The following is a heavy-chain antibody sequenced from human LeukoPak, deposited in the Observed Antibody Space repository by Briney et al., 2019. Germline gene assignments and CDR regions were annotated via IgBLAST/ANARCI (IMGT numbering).Heavy chain of an antibody. J-gene: IGHJ6*02. CDR3: ARGHIAVAGTSRYYYYYYGMDV. CDR2: ISYDGSNK. CDR1: GFTFSSYA. D-gene: IGHD6-19*01. Sequence: GGSLRLSCAASGFTFSSYAMHWVRQAPGKGLEWVAVISYDGSNKYYADSVKGRFTISRDNSKNTLYLQMNSLRAEDTAVYYCARGHIAVAGTSRYYYYYYGMDVWGQGTTVTVSS. V-gene: IGHV3-30-3*01.